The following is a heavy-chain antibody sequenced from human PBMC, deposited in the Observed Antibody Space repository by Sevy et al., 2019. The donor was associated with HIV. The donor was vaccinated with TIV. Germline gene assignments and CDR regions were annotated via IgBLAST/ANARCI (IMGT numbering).Heavy chain of an antibody. D-gene: IGHD6-6*01. CDR2: IRSKAYGGTT. V-gene: IGHV3-49*04. Sequence: GGSLRLSCTASGFTFGDYAMSWVRQAPGKGLEWVGFIRSKAYGGTTEYAASVKGRFTISRDDSKSIAYLQMNSLKTEDTAVYCCTRVRGSSSPYYYYGMDVWGQGTTVTVSS. J-gene: IGHJ6*02. CDR3: TRVRGSSSPYYYYGMDV. CDR1: GFTFGDYA.